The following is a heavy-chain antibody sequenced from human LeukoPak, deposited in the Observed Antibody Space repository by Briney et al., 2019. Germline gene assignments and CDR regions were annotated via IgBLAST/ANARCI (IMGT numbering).Heavy chain of an antibody. CDR3: ARRAGRPRYFDY. Sequence: ESGPGLMKPSETLSLTCTVAGGAIGSSSYYWGWIRQSPGKGLERICRVFYGESTYYNPSLTSRVTLFVDTPKNQFPLKLSSVPAADTAVYYCARRAGRPRYFDYWGQGTLVTVSS. CDR1: GGAIGSSSYY. J-gene: IGHJ4*02. V-gene: IGHV4-39*01. CDR2: VFYGEST. D-gene: IGHD1-26*01.